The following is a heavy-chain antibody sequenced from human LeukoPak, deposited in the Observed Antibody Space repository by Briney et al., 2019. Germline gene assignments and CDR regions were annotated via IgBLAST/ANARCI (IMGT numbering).Heavy chain of an antibody. CDR3: ARGGQYYDFWSGNNWFDP. Sequence: ASVKVSCKASGYTFTSYDINWVRQATGRGLELMGWMNPNSGNTGYAQKFQGRVTITRNTSISTAYMELSSLRSEDTAVYYCARGGQYYDFWSGNNWFDPWGQGTLVTVSS. J-gene: IGHJ5*02. D-gene: IGHD3-3*01. V-gene: IGHV1-8*03. CDR1: GYTFTSYD. CDR2: MNPNSGNT.